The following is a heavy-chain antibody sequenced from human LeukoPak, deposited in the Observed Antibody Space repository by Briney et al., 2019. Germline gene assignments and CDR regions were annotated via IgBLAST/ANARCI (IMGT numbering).Heavy chain of an antibody. J-gene: IGHJ4*02. CDR2: FDPEDGET. D-gene: IGHD6-6*01. CDR1: GYTLTELS. Sequence: ASVKVSCKVSGYTLTELSMHWVRQAPGKGLEWMGGFDPEDGETIYAQKFQGRVTMTEDTSTDTAYMELSSLRSEDTGVYYCATDRIAARRVLGVQGPFFGYWGQGTLVTVSS. V-gene: IGHV1-24*01. CDR3: ATDRIAARRVLGVQGPFFGY.